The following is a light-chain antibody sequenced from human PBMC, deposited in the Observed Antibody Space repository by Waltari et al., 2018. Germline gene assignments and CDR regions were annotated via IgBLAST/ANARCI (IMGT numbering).Light chain of an antibody. CDR1: SGHSSYA. Sequence: QLVLTQSPSASASLGASVTLTCTLSSGHSSYAIAWHQPQPEKGPRYLMKLNSDGSHSKGDGIPDRFSGSSSGAERYLTISSLQSEDEADYYCQTWGTGIHVVFGGGTKLTVL. V-gene: IGLV4-69*01. J-gene: IGLJ2*01. CDR2: LNSDGSH. CDR3: QTWGTGIHVV.